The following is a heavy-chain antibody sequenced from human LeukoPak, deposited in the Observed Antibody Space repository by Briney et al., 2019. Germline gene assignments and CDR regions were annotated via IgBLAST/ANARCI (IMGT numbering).Heavy chain of an antibody. D-gene: IGHD1-26*01. V-gene: IGHV3-66*01. CDR3: ARGRATSFFDY. J-gene: IGHJ4*02. Sequence: GGSLRLSRAASGFTVSSNYMSWVRQAPGKGLEWVSVIYSGGSTYYADSVKGRFTISRDNSKNTLYLQMNSLRAEDTAVYYCARGRATSFFDYWGQGTLVTVSS. CDR1: GFTVSSNY. CDR2: IYSGGST.